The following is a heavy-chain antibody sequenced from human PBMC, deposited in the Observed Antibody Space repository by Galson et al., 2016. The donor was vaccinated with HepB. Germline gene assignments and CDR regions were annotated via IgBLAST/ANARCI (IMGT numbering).Heavy chain of an antibody. D-gene: IGHD3-10*01. V-gene: IGHV3-7*01. CDR3: SGGSYFDY. Sequence: SLRLSCAASGFTFSSYWMNWVRQAPGKGLEWVANIKLDGSEKNYEDSVKGRFTISSDNAKNSMYLQMNSLRAEDTAVYYCSGGSYFDYWGQGTLVTVSS. CDR2: IKLDGSEK. J-gene: IGHJ4*02. CDR1: GFTFSSYW.